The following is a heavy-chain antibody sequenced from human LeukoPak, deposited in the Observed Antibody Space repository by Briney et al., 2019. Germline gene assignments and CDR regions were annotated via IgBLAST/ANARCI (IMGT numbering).Heavy chain of an antibody. CDR1: GYSISSGYY. Sequence: SETLSLTCAVIGYSISSGYYWGWIRQPPGKGLEWIGSIYHSGSTHYNPSLKSRVTISVDTSKTQFSLRLSSVTAADTAVYYCARANYYGSGSPSVFDYWGQGTLVTVSS. D-gene: IGHD3-10*01. V-gene: IGHV4-38-2*01. CDR3: ARANYYGSGSPSVFDY. CDR2: IYHSGST. J-gene: IGHJ4*02.